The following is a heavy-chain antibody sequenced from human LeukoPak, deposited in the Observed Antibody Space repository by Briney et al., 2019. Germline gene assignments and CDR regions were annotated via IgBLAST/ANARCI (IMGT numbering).Heavy chain of an antibody. J-gene: IGHJ4*02. CDR2: INPNSGGT. D-gene: IGHD3-22*01. Sequence: ASVKVSCKASGYTFTGYYMHWVRQAPGQGLEWMGWINPNSGGTNYAQKFQGRVTMTSDTSISTAYMELSRLRSDDTAVYYCAREEAYYYDSSGTVDYWGQGTLVTVSS. CDR3: AREEAYYYDSSGTVDY. CDR1: GYTFTGYY. V-gene: IGHV1-2*02.